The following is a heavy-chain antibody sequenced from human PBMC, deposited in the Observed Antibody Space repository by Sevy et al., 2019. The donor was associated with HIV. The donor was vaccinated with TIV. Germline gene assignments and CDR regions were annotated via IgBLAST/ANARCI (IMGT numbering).Heavy chain of an antibody. CDR3: VAANTWQDY. D-gene: IGHD2-15*01. J-gene: IGHJ4*02. Sequence: GGSLRLSCAASGFTFSSYWTHWVRQAPGKGPVWVSGVNSDGSSTNYADSVKGRFTMSRDSAKNTLYLQMNSLRAEDTAVYFCVAANTWQDYWGQGTLVTVSS. V-gene: IGHV3-74*01. CDR1: GFTFSSYW. CDR2: VNSDGSST.